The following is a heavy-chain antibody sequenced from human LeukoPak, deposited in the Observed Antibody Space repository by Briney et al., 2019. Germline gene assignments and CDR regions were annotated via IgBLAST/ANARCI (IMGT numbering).Heavy chain of an antibody. CDR1: GGSFSGYY. CDR3: ARGSRSTMVRGVINFGSAYFDY. V-gene: IGHV4-34*01. J-gene: IGHJ4*02. D-gene: IGHD3-10*01. Sequence: SETLSLTCAVYGGSFSGYYWSWIRQPPGKGLEWIGEINHSGSTNDNPSLKSRVTISVDTSKNQFSLKLSSVTAADTAVYYCARGSRSTMVRGVINFGSAYFDYWGQGTLVTVSS. CDR2: INHSGST.